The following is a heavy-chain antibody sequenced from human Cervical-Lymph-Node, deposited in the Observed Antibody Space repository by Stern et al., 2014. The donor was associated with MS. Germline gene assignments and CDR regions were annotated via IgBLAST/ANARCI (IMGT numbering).Heavy chain of an antibody. CDR2: VYHTGSA. CDR3: ARDQGFQLMNS. J-gene: IGHJ4*02. Sequence: VQLVESGPGLVRPSGTLSLTCAVSGDSISNDNWWSWVRQPPGKGLEGIGEVYHTGSANYDPPLKSRVTISVDKSKNQFSLRLTSMTAADTAVYYCARDQGFQLMNSWGQGTLVIVSS. V-gene: IGHV4-4*02. D-gene: IGHD2-2*01. CDR1: GDSISNDNW.